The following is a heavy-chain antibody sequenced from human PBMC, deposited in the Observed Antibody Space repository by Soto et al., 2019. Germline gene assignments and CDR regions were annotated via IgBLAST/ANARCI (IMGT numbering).Heavy chain of an antibody. J-gene: IGHJ6*02. CDR1: GGTFSSYA. D-gene: IGHD5-18*01. CDR3: ARESGYSYGTTYYYYGMDV. CDR2: IIPIFGTA. V-gene: IGHV1-69*13. Sequence: ASVKVSCKASGGTFSSYAISWVRQAPGQGLEWMGGIIPIFGTANYAQKFQGRVTITADESTSTAYMELSSLRSEDTAVYYCARESGYSYGTTYYYYGMDVWGQGTTVTVSS.